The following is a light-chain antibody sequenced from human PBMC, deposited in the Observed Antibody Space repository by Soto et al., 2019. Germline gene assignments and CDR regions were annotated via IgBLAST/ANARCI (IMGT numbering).Light chain of an antibody. Sequence: QSALTQPASVSGSPGQSITISCAGTSSDVGAYNYVSWFQQHPGKVPKLIIYDVSDRPSGVSDRFSGSKSGNTASLTISGLQAEDEADYYCGSYTTSNTMIFGGATKLTVL. CDR3: GSYTTSNTMI. J-gene: IGLJ2*01. CDR2: DVS. V-gene: IGLV2-14*01. CDR1: SSDVGAYNY.